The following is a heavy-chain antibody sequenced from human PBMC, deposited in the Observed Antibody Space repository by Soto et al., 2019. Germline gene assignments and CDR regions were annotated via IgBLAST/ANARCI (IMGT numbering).Heavy chain of an antibody. CDR2: ISYGGTRK. V-gene: IGHV3-30*18. J-gene: IGHJ6*02. D-gene: IGHD3-3*01. Sequence: QVQLVESGGGVVQPGRSLRLSCGASGFTFSDYGMYWVRQAPGKGLEWVAVISYGGTRKYYADSVKGRFTISRDNSKNTLYLQMNRLRAEDTAVYYCAKDIPPEIDDFWHGMDVWGQGTTVTVSS. CDR1: GFTFSDYG. CDR3: AKDIPPEIDDFWHGMDV.